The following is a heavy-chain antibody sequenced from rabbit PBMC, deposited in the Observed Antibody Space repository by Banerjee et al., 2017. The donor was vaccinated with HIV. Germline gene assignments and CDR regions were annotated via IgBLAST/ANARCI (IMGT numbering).Heavy chain of an antibody. V-gene: IGHV1S45*01. D-gene: IGHD5-1*01. CDR1: GFSFSNSYW. CDR3: ARGYVGGGISLL. J-gene: IGHJ6*01. Sequence: QEQLEESGGDLVKPEGSLTLTCTASGFSFSNSYWICWVRQAPGKGLEWIGCIGTGSSGSTYYASWAKGRFTISEPSSTTVTLQMTSLTVADTATYFCARGYVGGGISLLWGPGTLVTVS. CDR2: IGTGSSGST.